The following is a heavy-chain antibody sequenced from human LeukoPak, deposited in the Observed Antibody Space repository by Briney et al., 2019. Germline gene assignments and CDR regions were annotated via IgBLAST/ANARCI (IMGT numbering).Heavy chain of an antibody. CDR2: INPNSGGT. CDR1: GGTFSSYA. V-gene: IGHV1-2*04. CDR3: ATGDGAI. D-gene: IGHD4-17*01. J-gene: IGHJ4*02. Sequence: GASVKVSCKASGGTFSSYAISWVRQAPGQGLEWMGWINPNSGGTNYAQKFQGWVTMTRDTSISTAYMELSRLRSDDTAVYYCATGDGAIWGQGTLVTVSS.